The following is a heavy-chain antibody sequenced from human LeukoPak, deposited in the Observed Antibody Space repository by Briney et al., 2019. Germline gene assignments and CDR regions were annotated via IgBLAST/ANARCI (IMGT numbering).Heavy chain of an antibody. CDR3: ARDLYEYSSGWYFAFDI. J-gene: IGHJ3*02. V-gene: IGHV3-74*01. CDR2: INSDGSST. D-gene: IGHD6-19*01. CDR1: GFTFSSYW. Sequence: SGGSLRLSCAASGFTFSSYWMHWVRQAPGKGLVWVSRINSDGSSTSYADSVKGRFTISRDNAKNTLYPQMNSLRAEDTAVYYCARDLYEYSSGWYFAFDIWGQGTMVTVSS.